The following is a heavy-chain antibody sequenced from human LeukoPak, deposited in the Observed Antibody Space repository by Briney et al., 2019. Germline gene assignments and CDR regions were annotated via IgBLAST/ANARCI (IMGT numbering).Heavy chain of an antibody. CDR1: GFTFSSYA. D-gene: IGHD2-15*01. CDR2: ISSSSSYI. CDR3: ARDRDRYCSGGSCLVFDY. V-gene: IGHV3-21*01. Sequence: GGSLRLSCAASGFTFSSYAMSWVRQAPGKGLEWVSSISSSSSYIYYADSVKGRFTISRDNAKNSLYLQTNSLKAEDTAVYYCARDRDRYCSGGSCLVFDYWGQGTLVTVSS. J-gene: IGHJ4*02.